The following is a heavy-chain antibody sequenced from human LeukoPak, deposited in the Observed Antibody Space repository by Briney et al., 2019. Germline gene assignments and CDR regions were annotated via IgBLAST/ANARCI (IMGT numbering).Heavy chain of an antibody. J-gene: IGHJ5*02. CDR1: GGSISSYY. CDR3: ARYCSSTSCYRFDP. CDR2: IYTSGST. V-gene: IGHV4-4*07. Sequence: SETLSLTCTVSGGSISSYYWSWIRQPAGKGLEWIGRIYTSGSTNYNPSLKSRVTISVDTSKNQFSLKLSSVTAADTAVYYCARYCSSTSCYRFDPWGQGTLVTVSS. D-gene: IGHD2-2*01.